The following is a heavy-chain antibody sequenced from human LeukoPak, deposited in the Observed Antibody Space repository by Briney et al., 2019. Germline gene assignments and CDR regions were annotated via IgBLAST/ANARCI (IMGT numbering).Heavy chain of an antibody. CDR3: AREGDDEGYCSGGSCYSFDP. V-gene: IGHV4-31*03. Sequence: SQTLCLTCTVSGGSISSGGYYWSWIRQHPGKGLEWIGYIYYSGSTYYNPSLKSRVTISVDTSKNQFSLKLSSVAAADTAVYYCAREGDDEGYCSGGSCYSFDPWGQGTLVTVSS. D-gene: IGHD2-15*01. J-gene: IGHJ5*02. CDR1: GGSISSGGYY. CDR2: IYYSGST.